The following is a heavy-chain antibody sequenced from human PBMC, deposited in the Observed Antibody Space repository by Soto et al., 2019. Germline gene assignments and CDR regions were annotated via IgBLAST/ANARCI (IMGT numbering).Heavy chain of an antibody. J-gene: IGHJ4*02. CDR3: VRGGGNDPFEY. Sequence: QLRLQESGSGVVETSESLSLTCTVFGASITYGGYSWSWIRQSPGRGLEWIGHITHLENTYFNPSFKSRLSMSIDRAKNQFSLKLPSMPAADKGRYFCVRGGGNDPFEYWGQGILVTVSS. CDR2: ITHLENT. D-gene: IGHD5-12*01. V-gene: IGHV4-30-2*06. CDR1: GASITYGGYS.